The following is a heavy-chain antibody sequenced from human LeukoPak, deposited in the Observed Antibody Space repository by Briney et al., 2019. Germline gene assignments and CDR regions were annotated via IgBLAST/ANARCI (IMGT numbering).Heavy chain of an antibody. Sequence: ASVKVSCKASGYTFTSYYMHWVRQAPGQGLEWMGIINPSGGSASYAQKFQGRVTMTRDTSTSTVYMELSSLRSEDTAVYYCARAGHYYDSSGYSPFDYWGQGTLVTVSS. CDR2: INPSGGSA. J-gene: IGHJ4*02. D-gene: IGHD3-22*01. V-gene: IGHV1-46*01. CDR3: ARAGHYYDSSGYSPFDY. CDR1: GYTFTSYY.